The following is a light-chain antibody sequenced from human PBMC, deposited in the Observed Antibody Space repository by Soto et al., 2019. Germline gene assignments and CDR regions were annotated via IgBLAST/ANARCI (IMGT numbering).Light chain of an antibody. CDR1: SSNIGAGND. Sequence: QSVLTQPPSVSGSPGQRVTISCTGSSSNIGAGNDVPWYQQLPGTAPKLLIYGNSNRPSGVPDRFSGSKSGTSASLAITGLQAEDEADYYCQSYDSSLSVVFGGGTKLTVL. J-gene: IGLJ2*01. V-gene: IGLV1-40*01. CDR3: QSYDSSLSVV. CDR2: GNS.